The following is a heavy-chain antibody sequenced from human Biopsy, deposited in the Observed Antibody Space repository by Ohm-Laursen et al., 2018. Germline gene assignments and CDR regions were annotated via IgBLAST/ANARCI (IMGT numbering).Heavy chain of an antibody. Sequence: SLRLSCAASGFTFENYAMNWVRQAPGKGLEWVSGISWNSGSVVYADSVKGRFPISRDNAKNSLYLQMHSLRAEDTAFYYCAKASGYSSGWPIDYWGQGNLVTVSS. V-gene: IGHV3-9*01. CDR3: AKASGYSSGWPIDY. CDR1: GFTFENYA. D-gene: IGHD6-19*01. J-gene: IGHJ4*02. CDR2: ISWNSGSV.